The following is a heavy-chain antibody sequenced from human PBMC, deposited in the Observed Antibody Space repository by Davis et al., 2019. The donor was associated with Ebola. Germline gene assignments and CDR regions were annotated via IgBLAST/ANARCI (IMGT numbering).Heavy chain of an antibody. Sequence: MPSETLSLTCTVSGGSISSGGYYWSWIRQHPGKGLEWIGYIYYSGSTYYNPSLKSRVTISVDTSKNQFSLKLSSVTAADTAVYYCAGPIAARPSGYYYYYGMDVWGQGTTVTVSS. J-gene: IGHJ6*02. V-gene: IGHV4-31*03. D-gene: IGHD6-6*01. CDR1: GGSISSGGYY. CDR3: AGPIAARPSGYYYYYGMDV. CDR2: IYYSGST.